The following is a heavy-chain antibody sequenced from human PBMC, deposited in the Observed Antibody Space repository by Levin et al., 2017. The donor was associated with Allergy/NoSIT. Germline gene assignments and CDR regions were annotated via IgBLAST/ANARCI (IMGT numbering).Heavy chain of an antibody. CDR2: IFHSGST. CDR3: ARDGSLRGPVAAFGF. Sequence: PSETLSLTCDVSGDYITTSHWWTWVRQSPGGGLEWIGEIFHSGSTNYNPSLKSRVTISVDKSKNQFSLKMTSVTAADTAVYFCARDGSLRGPVAAFGFWGQGARVTVSS. CDR1: GDYITTSHW. D-gene: IGHD2-15*01. V-gene: IGHV4-4*02. J-gene: IGHJ4*02.